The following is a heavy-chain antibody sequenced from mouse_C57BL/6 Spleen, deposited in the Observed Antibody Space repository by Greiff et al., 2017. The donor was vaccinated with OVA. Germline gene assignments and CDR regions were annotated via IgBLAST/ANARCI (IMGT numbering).Heavy chain of an antibody. CDR3: ARGGTVEFAY. V-gene: IGHV1-76*01. J-gene: IGHJ3*01. CDR1: GYTFTDYY. Sequence: VQLQQSGAELVRPGASVKLSCKASGYTFTDYYINWVKQRPGQGLEWIARLYPGSGNTYYNEKFKGKATLTAEKSSSTAYMQLSSLTSEDSAVYFCARGGTVEFAYWGQGTLVTVSA. CDR2: LYPGSGNT. D-gene: IGHD1-1*01.